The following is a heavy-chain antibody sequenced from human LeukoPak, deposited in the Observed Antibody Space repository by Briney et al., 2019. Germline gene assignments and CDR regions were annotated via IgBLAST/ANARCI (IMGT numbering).Heavy chain of an antibody. CDR1: GFTFGDYA. CDR2: IRSKAYGGTT. CDR3: TRGCYDSSGYYHY. D-gene: IGHD3-22*01. J-gene: IGHJ4*02. Sequence: GESLRLSCTASGFTFGDYAMSWVRQAPGKGLEWVGFIRSKAYGGTTEYAASVKGRFTISRDDSKSIAYLQMNSLKTEDTAVYYCTRGCYDSSGYYHYWGQGTLVTVSS. V-gene: IGHV3-49*04.